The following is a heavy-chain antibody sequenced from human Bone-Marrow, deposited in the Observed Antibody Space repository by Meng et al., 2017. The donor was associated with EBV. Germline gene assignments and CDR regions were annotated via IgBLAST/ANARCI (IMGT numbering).Heavy chain of an antibody. J-gene: IGHJ4*02. Sequence: VQQVASGGVVTNPGSSWNVSCKASGGTFSSYAISGVRQAPGQGLKWMGGIIPIFGTANYAQKFQGRVTITVDESPSTAYMELSSLRSEDTAVYYCASATNTAMVPTLTYWGQGTLVTVSS. CDR3: ASATNTAMVPTLTY. CDR1: GGTFSSYA. D-gene: IGHD5-18*01. V-gene: IGHV1-69*01. CDR2: IIPIFGTA.